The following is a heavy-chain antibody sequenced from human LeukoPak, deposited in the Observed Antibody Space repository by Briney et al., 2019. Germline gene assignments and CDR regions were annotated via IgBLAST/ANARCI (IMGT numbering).Heavy chain of an antibody. CDR1: GFTFSSYA. D-gene: IGHD3-9*01. Sequence: GGSLRLSCAASGFTFSSYAMSWVRQAPGKGLEWVSAISGSGGSTYYADSVKGRFTISRDNSKNTLYLQMNSLRAEDTAVYYCAKQPVTSHDILTGYYRYYFDYWGQGTLVTVSS. CDR2: ISGSGGST. CDR3: AKQPVTSHDILTGYYRYYFDY. V-gene: IGHV3-23*01. J-gene: IGHJ4*02.